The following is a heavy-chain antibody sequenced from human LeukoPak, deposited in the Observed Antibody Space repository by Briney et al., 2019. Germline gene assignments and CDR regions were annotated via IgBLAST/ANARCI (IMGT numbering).Heavy chain of an antibody. Sequence: PGGSLRLSCAASGFTFRKYYMHWVRQAPGKGLVWVSRINSDGSSTTYADSVRGRFTVSRDNAKNTLYLQMNSLKVEDTAMYYCTRVFVGDEYSRSGYWGQGTLVTVSS. J-gene: IGHJ4*02. D-gene: IGHD6-13*01. V-gene: IGHV3-74*03. CDR1: GFTFRKYY. CDR3: TRVFVGDEYSRSGY. CDR2: INSDGSST.